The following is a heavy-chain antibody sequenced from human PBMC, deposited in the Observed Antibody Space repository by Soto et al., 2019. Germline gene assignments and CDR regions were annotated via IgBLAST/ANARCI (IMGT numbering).Heavy chain of an antibody. D-gene: IGHD3-22*01. CDR1: GFTFSSYS. CDR2: ISSSSSYI. J-gene: IGHJ3*02. Sequence: GGSLRLSCAASGFTFSSYSMNWVRQAPGKGLEWVSSISSSSSYIYYADSVKGRLTISRDNAKNSLYLQMNSLRAEDTAVYYCARDLEYYYDSSGYYNPGAFDIWGQGTMVTVPS. V-gene: IGHV3-21*01. CDR3: ARDLEYYYDSSGYYNPGAFDI.